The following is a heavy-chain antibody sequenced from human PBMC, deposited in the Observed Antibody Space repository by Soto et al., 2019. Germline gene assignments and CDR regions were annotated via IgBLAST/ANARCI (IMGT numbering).Heavy chain of an antibody. J-gene: IGHJ3*02. CDR2: MYHSGNT. CDR1: GGSVSSYY. V-gene: IGHV4-59*02. D-gene: IGHD3-9*01. CDR3: ARALILTGYYIHDAFDI. Sequence: ETLSLTCTVSGGSVSSYYWSWIRQPPGKGLEWIGYMYHSGNTYYNPSLKSRATIFLDTSKNQFSLKLTSVTAADTAVYYCARALILTGYYIHDAFDIWGQGTMVTVSS.